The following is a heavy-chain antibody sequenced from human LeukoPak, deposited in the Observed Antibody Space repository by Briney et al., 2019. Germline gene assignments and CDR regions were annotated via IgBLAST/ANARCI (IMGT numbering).Heavy chain of an antibody. V-gene: IGHV4-59*11. Sequence: SETLSLTCTVSTSSFSYHYWSWIRQSLGKGLEWIGFIYSSGSTNYNPSVKSRVTISVDTSKNQFSLKLTSVTAADTAVYYCARGGGDYYYYMDVWGKGTTVTVSS. CDR3: ARGGGDYYYYMDV. J-gene: IGHJ6*03. CDR2: IYSSGST. D-gene: IGHD3-16*01. CDR1: TSSFSYHY.